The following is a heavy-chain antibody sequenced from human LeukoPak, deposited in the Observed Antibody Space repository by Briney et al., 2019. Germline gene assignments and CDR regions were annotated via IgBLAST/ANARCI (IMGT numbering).Heavy chain of an antibody. V-gene: IGHV4-34*01. CDR1: GGSFSGYY. CDR2: INHSGST. J-gene: IGHJ4*02. D-gene: IGHD3-10*01. CDR3: ARNGRVTYYYASGSYGNFDY. Sequence: SETLSLTCAVYGGSFSGYYWSWIRQPPGKGLEWIGEINHSGSTNYNPSLKSRVTISVDTSKNQFSLKLSSVTAADTAVYYCARNGRVTYYYASGSYGNFDYWGQGTLVTVSS.